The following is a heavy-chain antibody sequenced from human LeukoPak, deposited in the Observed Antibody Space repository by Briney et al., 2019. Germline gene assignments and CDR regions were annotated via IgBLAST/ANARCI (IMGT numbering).Heavy chain of an antibody. V-gene: IGHV3-33*01. Sequence: GGSLRLSCAASGFTFSSYGMHWVRQAPGKGLEWVAVIWYDGSNKYYADSVKGRFTISRDNSKNTLYLQMNSLRAEDTAVYYCTGATYYYDSRVLGAFDIWGQGTMVTVSS. CDR3: TGATYYYDSRVLGAFDI. CDR2: IWYDGSNK. J-gene: IGHJ3*02. CDR1: GFTFSSYG. D-gene: IGHD3-22*01.